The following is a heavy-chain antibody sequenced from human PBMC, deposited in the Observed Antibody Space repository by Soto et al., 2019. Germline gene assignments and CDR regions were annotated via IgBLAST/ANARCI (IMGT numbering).Heavy chain of an antibody. V-gene: IGHV1-18*01. J-gene: IGHJ6*02. CDR2: VSPYNDDT. D-gene: IGHD3-22*01. Sequence: GASVKVSCKASGYSFSSYGINWVRQAPGQGLEWLGWVSPYNDDTKYTQKLQGRVTMTTDTSTRTAYMVLRSLRSDDTAVYFCARGGYYDSSGSRNYHYYGMDVWGQGTTVTVSS. CDR1: GYSFSSYG. CDR3: ARGGYYDSSGSRNYHYYGMDV.